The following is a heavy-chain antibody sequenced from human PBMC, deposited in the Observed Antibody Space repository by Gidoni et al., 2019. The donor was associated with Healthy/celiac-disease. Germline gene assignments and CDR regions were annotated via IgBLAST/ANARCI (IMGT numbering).Heavy chain of an antibody. V-gene: IGHV4-61*02. CDR3: ARMVDTAMVNWFDP. CDR2: IYTSGST. D-gene: IGHD5-18*01. J-gene: IGHJ5*02. CDR1: GGSISSGSYY. Sequence: QVQLQESGPGLVKPSQTLSLTCTVSGGSISSGSYYWSWIRQPAGKGLEWIGRIYTSGSTNYNPSLKSRVTISVDTSKNQFSLKLSSVTAADTAVYYCARMVDTAMVNWFDPWGQGTLVTVSS.